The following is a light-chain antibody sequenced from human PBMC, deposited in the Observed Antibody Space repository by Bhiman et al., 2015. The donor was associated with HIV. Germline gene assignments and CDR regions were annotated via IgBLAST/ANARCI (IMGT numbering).Light chain of an antibody. CDR1: KLGDKY. CDR3: QAWDRDSYAYV. CDR2: QDS. Sequence: SYELTQPPSVSVSPGQTASITCSGDKLGDKYACWYQQKPGQSPVLVIYQDSKRPSGIPERFSGSNSGNTATLTISGTQPMDEGDYYCQAWDRDSYAYVFGPGTKVTVL. J-gene: IGLJ1*01. V-gene: IGLV3-1*01.